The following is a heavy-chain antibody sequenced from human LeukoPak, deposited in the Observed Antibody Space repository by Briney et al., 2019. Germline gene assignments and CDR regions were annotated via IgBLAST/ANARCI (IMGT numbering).Heavy chain of an antibody. Sequence: ASVKVSCKASGYTFTSYGISWVRQAPGQGLEWMGWISAYNGNTNYAQKLQGRVTVTRDMSTSTVYMELSSLRSEDTAVYYCARGGGRSTEGGVWFYYYYMDVWGKGTTVTVSS. CDR2: ISAYNGNT. CDR1: GYTFTSYG. V-gene: IGHV1-18*01. D-gene: IGHD3-16*01. CDR3: ARGGGRSTEGGVWFYYYYMDV. J-gene: IGHJ6*03.